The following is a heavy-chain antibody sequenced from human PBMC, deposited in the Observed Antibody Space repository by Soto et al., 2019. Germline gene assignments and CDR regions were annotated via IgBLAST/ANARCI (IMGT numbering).Heavy chain of an antibody. CDR2: INSDGSST. J-gene: IGHJ6*02. CDR1: GFTFSSYS. Sequence: GGSLRLSCAASGFTFSSYSMNWVRQAPGKGLVWVSRINSDGSSTSYADSVKGRFTISRDNAKNTLYLQMNSLRAEDTAVYYCAEAAAGYYYYGMDVWGQGTTVTVSS. V-gene: IGHV3-74*01. D-gene: IGHD6-13*01. CDR3: AEAAAGYYYYGMDV.